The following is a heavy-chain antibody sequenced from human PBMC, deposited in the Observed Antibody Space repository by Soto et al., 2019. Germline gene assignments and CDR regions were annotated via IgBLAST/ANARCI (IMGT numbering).Heavy chain of an antibody. V-gene: IGHV1-69*13. CDR2: IIPIFGTA. CDR3: VEGVVVPAADPYYYYGMDV. J-gene: IGHJ6*02. CDR1: GGTFSSYA. Sequence: SVKVSYKASGGTFSSYAISWVRQAPGQGLEWMGGIIPIFGTANYAQKFQGRVTITADESTSTAYMELSSLRSEDTAVYYCVEGVVVPAADPYYYYGMDVWGQGTTVTVSS. D-gene: IGHD2-2*01.